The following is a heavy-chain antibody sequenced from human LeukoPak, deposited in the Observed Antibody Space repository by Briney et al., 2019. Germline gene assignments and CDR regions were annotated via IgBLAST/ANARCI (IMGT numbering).Heavy chain of an antibody. CDR2: IYYSGST. J-gene: IGHJ4*02. CDR1: GGSISSGGYY. V-gene: IGHV4-61*08. Sequence: SETLSLTCTVSGGSISSGGYYWSWIRQHPGKGLEWIGYIYYSGSTNYNPSLKSRVTISVDTSKNQFSLKLSSVTAADTAVYYCARGRPLRGVIPDYWGQGTLVTVSS. D-gene: IGHD3-10*01. CDR3: ARGRPLRGVIPDY.